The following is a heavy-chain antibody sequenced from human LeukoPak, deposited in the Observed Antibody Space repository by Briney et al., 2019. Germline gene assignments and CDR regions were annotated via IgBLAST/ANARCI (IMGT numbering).Heavy chain of an antibody. Sequence: ASVKVSCKASGYNFISYYMHWVRQAPGQGLEWMGIINPSGGRTSYAQKFQDRVTMTRDTSTSTVYMELSSLKSEDTAVYYCAREDVVLVDAVRYQYYGMDVWGQGTTVTVSS. D-gene: IGHD2-8*01. CDR1: GYNFISYY. CDR2: INPSGGRT. V-gene: IGHV1-46*01. CDR3: AREDVVLVDAVRYQYYGMDV. J-gene: IGHJ6*02.